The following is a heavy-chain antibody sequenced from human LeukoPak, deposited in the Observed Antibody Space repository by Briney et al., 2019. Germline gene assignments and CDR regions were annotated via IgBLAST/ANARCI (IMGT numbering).Heavy chain of an antibody. V-gene: IGHV4-34*01. J-gene: IGHJ3*02. Sequence: SETLSLTCAVYGGSFSGYYWSWIRQPPGKGLEWIGEINHSGSTNYNPSLKSRVTISVDTSKNQFSLKLSSVTAADTAVYYCARAVGAYDAFDIWGQGTMVTVSS. CDR3: ARAVGAYDAFDI. CDR2: INHSGST. CDR1: GGSFSGYY. D-gene: IGHD3-10*01.